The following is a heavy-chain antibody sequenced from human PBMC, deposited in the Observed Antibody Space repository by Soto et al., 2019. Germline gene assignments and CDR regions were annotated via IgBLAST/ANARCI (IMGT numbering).Heavy chain of an antibody. D-gene: IGHD3-16*02. CDR3: AAAHIMSTFGGVIVDAFDI. Sequence: QMQLVQSGPEVKKPGTSVKVSCKASGFTFTSSAVQWVRQARGQRLEWIGWIVVGSGNTNYAQKFQERVTITRDMSTSTAYMELSSLRSEDTAVYYCAAAHIMSTFGGVIVDAFDIWGQGTMVTVSS. CDR2: IVVGSGNT. CDR1: GFTFTSSA. J-gene: IGHJ3*02. V-gene: IGHV1-58*01.